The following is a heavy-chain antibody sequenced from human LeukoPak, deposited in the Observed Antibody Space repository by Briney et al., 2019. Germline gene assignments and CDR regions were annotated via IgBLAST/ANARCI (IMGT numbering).Heavy chain of an antibody. D-gene: IGHD6-13*01. CDR3: ARRNRAAAGTRSAYYYYYMDV. CDR2: IKQDGSEK. CDR1: GFTFSSYW. V-gene: IGHV3-7*01. Sequence: GGSLRLSCAASGFTFSSYWMSWVRQAPGKGLEWVANIKQDGSEKYYVDSAKGRFTISRDNAKNSLYLQMNSLRAEDTAVYYCARRNRAAAGTRSAYYYYYMDVWGKGTTVTVSS. J-gene: IGHJ6*03.